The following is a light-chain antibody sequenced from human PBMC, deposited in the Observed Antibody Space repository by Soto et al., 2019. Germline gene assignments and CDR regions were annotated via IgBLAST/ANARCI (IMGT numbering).Light chain of an antibody. CDR3: CSYAGSSTFYV. CDR2: EVS. Sequence: QSVLTQPASVSGSPGQSITISCTGTSSDVGSYNLVSWYQQHPGKAPKLMIYEVSKRPSGVSNRFSGSKSGNTASLTISRLQAEDEADYYCCSYAGSSTFYVFGTGTRSPS. V-gene: IGLV2-23*02. CDR1: SSDVGSYNL. J-gene: IGLJ1*01.